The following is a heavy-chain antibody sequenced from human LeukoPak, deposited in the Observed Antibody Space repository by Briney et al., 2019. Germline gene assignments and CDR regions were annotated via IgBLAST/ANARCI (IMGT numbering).Heavy chain of an antibody. Sequence: SQTLSLTCTVSGGSISSGSYYWSWIRQPAGKGLEWIGRIYSSGSTDHNPSLKSRVTISVDRSKNQFSLKLRSVTAADTAVYYCAREDIRTRGIGDYMDVWGKGTTVTVSS. CDR2: IYSSGST. J-gene: IGHJ6*03. CDR1: GGSISSGSYY. D-gene: IGHD2-15*01. V-gene: IGHV4-61*02. CDR3: AREDIRTRGIGDYMDV.